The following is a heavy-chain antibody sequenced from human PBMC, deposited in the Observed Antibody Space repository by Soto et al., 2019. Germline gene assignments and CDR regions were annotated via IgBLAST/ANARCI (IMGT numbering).Heavy chain of an antibody. CDR2: INPDGGAK. Sequence: EVHLVESGGGLVQPGGSLRLSCAASGFSFSNYWMTWVRQAPGKGLEWVANINPDGGAKYYVESVKGRVSISRDNAKNSLYLQMSNLRAEDTAVYYCAKAFYNGNSDFGYWGQGTLVTVSS. CDR1: GFSFSNYW. V-gene: IGHV3-7*05. J-gene: IGHJ4*02. CDR3: AKAFYNGNSDFGY. D-gene: IGHD3-10*01.